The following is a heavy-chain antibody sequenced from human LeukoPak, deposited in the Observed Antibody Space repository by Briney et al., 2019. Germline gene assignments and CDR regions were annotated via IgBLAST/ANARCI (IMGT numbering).Heavy chain of an antibody. CDR3: AGVSWGCTGAFEI. V-gene: IGHV4-59*11. J-gene: IGHJ3*02. D-gene: IGHD2-8*02. CDR2: IYYSGST. Sequence: SETLSLTCTVSGGSISSHYWSWIRQPPGKGLERIGYIYYSGSTNYHPSLKSRVTITVDTSKNHFSLKLSPGTAADSAVYYCAGVSWGCTGAFEIWGQGTMVTVSS. CDR1: GGSISSHY.